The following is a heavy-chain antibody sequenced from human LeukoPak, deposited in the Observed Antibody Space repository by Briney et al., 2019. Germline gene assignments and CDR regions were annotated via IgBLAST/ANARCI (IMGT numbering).Heavy chain of an antibody. CDR2: IYTSGST. J-gene: IGHJ4*02. CDR1: GGSISSGSYY. Sequence: SETLSLTCTVSGGSISSGSYYWSWIRQPAGKGLEWIGRIYTSGSTNYNPSLKSRVTISVDTSKNQFSLKLSSVTAADTAVYYCARHEVIGYSYGLDYWGQGTLVTVSS. CDR3: ARHEVIGYSYGLDY. D-gene: IGHD5-18*01. V-gene: IGHV4-61*02.